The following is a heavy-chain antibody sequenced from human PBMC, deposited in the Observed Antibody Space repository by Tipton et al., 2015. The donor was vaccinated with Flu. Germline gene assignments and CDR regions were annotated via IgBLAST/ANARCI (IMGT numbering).Heavy chain of an antibody. D-gene: IGHD3-10*02. CDR1: GDSIGSGYY. J-gene: IGHJ4*02. CDR2: VYHTGTT. Sequence: TLSLTCSVSGDSIGSGYYWGWIRQPPGKGLEWLANVYHTGTTFYKPSLRSRLTISVDTSKNQISLKLTSVSVADTAVYYCARHTGDSVRGVIDYWGQGTLVTVSS. CDR3: ARHTGDSVRGVIDY. V-gene: IGHV4-38-2*01.